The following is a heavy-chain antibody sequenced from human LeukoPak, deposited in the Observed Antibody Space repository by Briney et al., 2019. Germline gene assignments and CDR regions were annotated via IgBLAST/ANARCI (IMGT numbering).Heavy chain of an antibody. V-gene: IGHV4-59*01. CDR1: GGSISSYY. CDR2: IYYSGST. D-gene: IGHD3-22*01. Sequence: SETLSLTCTVSGGSISSYYWSRIRQPPGKGLEWIGYIYYSGSTNYNPSLKSRVTISVDTSKNQFSLKLSSVTAADTAVYYCARQWVDDSSGYAAFDIWGQGTMVTVSS. CDR3: ARQWVDDSSGYAAFDI. J-gene: IGHJ3*02.